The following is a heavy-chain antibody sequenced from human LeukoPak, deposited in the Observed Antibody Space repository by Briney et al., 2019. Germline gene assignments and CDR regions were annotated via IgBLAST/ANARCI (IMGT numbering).Heavy chain of an antibody. J-gene: IGHJ4*02. Sequence: PSETLSPTCTVSGGSISSGGYYWSWIRQHPGKGLEWIGYIYYSGSTYYNPSLKSRVTISVDTSKNQFSLKLSSVTAADTAVYYCARVTVVPAAMGFDYWGQGTLVTVSS. CDR2: IYYSGST. CDR1: GGSISSGGYY. V-gene: IGHV4-31*03. CDR3: ARVTVVPAAMGFDY. D-gene: IGHD2-2*01.